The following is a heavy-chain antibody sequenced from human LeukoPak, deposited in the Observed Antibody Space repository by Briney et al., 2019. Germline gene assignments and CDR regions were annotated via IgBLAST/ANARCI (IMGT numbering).Heavy chain of an antibody. Sequence: ASVKVSCKASGYTFTNYYIHWVRQAPGQGPEWMGMISPSDGNTNYAQKFQGRVTMIRDTSTSTVYMELSSLRSEDTAVYYCAREEVGGYFDYWGQGSPVTVSS. J-gene: IGHJ4*02. V-gene: IGHV1-46*01. D-gene: IGHD2-15*01. CDR1: GYTFTNYY. CDR2: ISPSDGNT. CDR3: AREEVGGYFDY.